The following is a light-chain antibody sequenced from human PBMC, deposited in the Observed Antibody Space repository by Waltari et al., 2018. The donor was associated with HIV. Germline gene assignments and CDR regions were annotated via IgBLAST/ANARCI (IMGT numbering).Light chain of an antibody. CDR2: END. V-gene: IGLV1-51*02. Sequence: QSVLTQPPSVSAAPGQRVTVSCSGSSSNIGYNSVSWYQHLPGAAPKLLISENDQRPSGIPDRFAGSKSGTSATLGITGLQTGDEAGYYCGTWDSSLSAYVFGTGTKVTVL. CDR1: SSNIGYNS. J-gene: IGLJ1*01. CDR3: GTWDSSLSAYV.